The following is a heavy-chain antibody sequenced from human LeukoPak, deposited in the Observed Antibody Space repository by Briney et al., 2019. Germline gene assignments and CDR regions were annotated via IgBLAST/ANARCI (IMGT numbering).Heavy chain of an antibody. Sequence: ASVKVSCKASGYTFTGYYMHWVRQAPGQGLEWMGWINPNSGGTNYAQKFQGRVTMTRDTSISTAYMELSRLRSDDTAVYYCARDRQGYYYYMDVWGKGTTVTVSS. V-gene: IGHV1-2*02. CDR1: GYTFTGYY. CDR3: ARDRQGYYYYMDV. CDR2: INPNSGGT. J-gene: IGHJ6*03.